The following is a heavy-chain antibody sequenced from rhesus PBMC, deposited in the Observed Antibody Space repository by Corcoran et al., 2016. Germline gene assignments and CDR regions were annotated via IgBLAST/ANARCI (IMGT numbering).Heavy chain of an antibody. Sequence: QVQLQESGPGLVKPSETLSLTCAVSGGSFSGYYWGWIRQPPGKGLEWIGYISGSCGSPDYNPTLTSRVTISTDTSKNQFSLKLSSVTAADTAVYYCARLGYSSGWYGVLDYWGQGVLVTVSS. CDR2: ISGSCGSP. D-gene: IGHD6-31*01. CDR1: GGSFSGYY. J-gene: IGHJ4*01. CDR3: ARLGYSSGWYGVLDY. V-gene: IGHV4-165*01.